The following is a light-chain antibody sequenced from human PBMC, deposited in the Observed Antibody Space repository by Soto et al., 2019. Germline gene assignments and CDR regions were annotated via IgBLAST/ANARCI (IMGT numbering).Light chain of an antibody. V-gene: IGLV2-18*02. CDR1: SSDVGSYNR. J-gene: IGLJ1*01. CDR2: EVS. CDR3: SSYTSSSTPLYV. Sequence: QSALTQPPSVSGSPGQSVTISCTGTSSDVGSYNRVSWYQQPPGTAPKLMIYEVSNRPSGVPDRFSGSKSGNTASLTISGLQAEDEVDYYCSSYTSSSTPLYVFGTGTKVPV.